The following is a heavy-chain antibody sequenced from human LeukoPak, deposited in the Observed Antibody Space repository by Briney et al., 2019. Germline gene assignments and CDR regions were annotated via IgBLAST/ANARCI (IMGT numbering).Heavy chain of an antibody. J-gene: IGHJ6*02. D-gene: IGHD6-13*01. CDR2: INSDGSST. Sequence: GGSLRLSCAASGFTFSSYWMHWVRQAPGKGLVWVTRINSDGSSTSYADSVKGRFTISRDNAKNTLYLQMNSLRAEDTAVYYCARGDSSSWYSYYYGMDVWGQGTTVTVSS. CDR1: GFTFSSYW. CDR3: ARGDSSSWYSYYYGMDV. V-gene: IGHV3-74*01.